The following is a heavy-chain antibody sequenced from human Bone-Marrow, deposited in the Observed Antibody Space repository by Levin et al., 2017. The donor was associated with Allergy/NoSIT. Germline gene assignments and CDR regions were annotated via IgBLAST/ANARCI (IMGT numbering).Heavy chain of an antibody. V-gene: IGHV4-34*01. J-gene: IGHJ4*02. CDR1: GGSFSGYY. D-gene: IGHD3-22*01. Sequence: GSLRLSCAVYGGSFSGYYWSWIRQPPGKGLEWIGEINHSGSTNYNPSLKSRVTISVDTSKNQLSLKLSSVTAADTAVYYCARSLNYYDSSGYYYGSFDYWGQGTLVTVSS. CDR2: INHSGST. CDR3: ARSLNYYDSSGYYYGSFDY.